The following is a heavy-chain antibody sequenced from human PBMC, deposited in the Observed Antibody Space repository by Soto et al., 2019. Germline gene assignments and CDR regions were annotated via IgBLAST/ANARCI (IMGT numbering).Heavy chain of an antibody. J-gene: IGHJ4*02. Sequence: QVQLVESGGGVVQPGRSLRLSCAASGFTFSSYAMHWVSQAPGKGLEWVAVISYDGSNKYYADSVKGRFTISRDNSQNTLYLQMNSMRAEDTAVYYCARDGLLGYFAYWGQGTLVTVSS. CDR1: GFTFSSYA. CDR3: ARDGLLGYFAY. D-gene: IGHD3-16*01. V-gene: IGHV3-30-3*01. CDR2: ISYDGSNK.